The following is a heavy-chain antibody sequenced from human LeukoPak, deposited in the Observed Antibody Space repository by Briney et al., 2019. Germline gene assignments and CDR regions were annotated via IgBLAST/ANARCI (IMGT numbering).Heavy chain of an antibody. CDR3: ANMGGY. J-gene: IGHJ4*02. CDR2: IKQAGGEI. D-gene: IGHD1-26*01. Sequence: GGSLRLSCGASGFIFSSYWMAWVRQAPGKGLEWVANIKQAGGEISYVDSVKGRFTISRDNSKNTLYLQMNSLRAEDTAVYYCANMGGYWGQGTLVTVSS. V-gene: IGHV3-7*01. CDR1: GFIFSSYW.